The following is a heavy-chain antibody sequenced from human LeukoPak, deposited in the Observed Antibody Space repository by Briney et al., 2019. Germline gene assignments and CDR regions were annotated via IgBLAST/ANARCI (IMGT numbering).Heavy chain of an antibody. CDR2: ISGSGGST. CDR1: GFTFSSYA. D-gene: IGHD6-19*01. J-gene: IGHJ4*02. CDR3: AKDTSSGWYGVYYFDY. V-gene: IGHV3-23*01. Sequence: GGSLRLSCAASGFTFSSYAMSWVRQAPGKGLEWVSAISGSGGSTYYADSVKGRFTISRDNSKNTLYPQMNSLRAEDTAVYYCAKDTSSGWYGVYYFDYWGQGTLVTVSS.